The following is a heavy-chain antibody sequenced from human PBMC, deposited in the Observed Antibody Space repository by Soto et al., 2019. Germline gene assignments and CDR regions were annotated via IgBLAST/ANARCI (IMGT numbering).Heavy chain of an antibody. Sequence: QVQLSQFGAEVKKPGASVKVSCKASGYSFTNFHIHWVRQAPGQGLEWMGMIDPSGGITRDAQRLQGRITMTRDASTSTVYMELRSLTSADTAVYYCAREVIGHDNYETIGYYFDHWGQGTLVTVSS. CDR3: AREVIGHDNYETIGYYFDH. CDR1: GYSFTNFH. J-gene: IGHJ4*02. V-gene: IGHV1-46*01. CDR2: IDPSGGIT. D-gene: IGHD3-22*01.